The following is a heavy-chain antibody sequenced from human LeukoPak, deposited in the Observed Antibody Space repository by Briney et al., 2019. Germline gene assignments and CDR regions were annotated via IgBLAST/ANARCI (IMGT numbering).Heavy chain of an antibody. D-gene: IGHD3-10*01. V-gene: IGHV3-30*02. CDR3: AKDTLWFGELSSYMDV. J-gene: IGHJ6*03. CDR1: GFTFSSHG. Sequence: GGTLRLSCAASGFTFSSHGMNWVRQAPGKGLEWVAFIRYDGSNKYYADSVKGRFTISRDNSKNTLYLQMNSLRAEDTAVYYCAKDTLWFGELSSYMDVWGKGTTVTISS. CDR2: IRYDGSNK.